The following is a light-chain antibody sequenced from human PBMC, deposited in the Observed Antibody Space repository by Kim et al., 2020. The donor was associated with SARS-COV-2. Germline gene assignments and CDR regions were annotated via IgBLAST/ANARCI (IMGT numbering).Light chain of an antibody. V-gene: IGKV3-20*01. CDR2: GAS. Sequence: EIVLTQSPGTLSLSPGERATLSCRASQSVSSTYLGWYQQKPGQAPRLLMYGASSRATGIPDRFSGSGSGTDFTLTISRLEAEDFAVYYCQQYGSSPYTFGQGTKLEI. CDR3: QQYGSSPYT. J-gene: IGKJ2*01. CDR1: QSVSSTY.